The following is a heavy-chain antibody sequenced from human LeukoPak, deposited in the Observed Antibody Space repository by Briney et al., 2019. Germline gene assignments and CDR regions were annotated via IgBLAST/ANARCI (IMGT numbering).Heavy chain of an antibody. Sequence: GASVKVSCKASGYTFTSYGINWVRQATGQGLEWMGWMNPNSGNTGYAQKFQGRVTITRNTSISTAYMELSSLRSEDTAVYYCARGSGYYGSGSFLPPFYYMDVWGKGTTVTVSS. V-gene: IGHV1-8*03. CDR1: GYTFTSYG. J-gene: IGHJ6*03. CDR3: ARGSGYYGSGSFLPPFYYMDV. CDR2: MNPNSGNT. D-gene: IGHD3-10*01.